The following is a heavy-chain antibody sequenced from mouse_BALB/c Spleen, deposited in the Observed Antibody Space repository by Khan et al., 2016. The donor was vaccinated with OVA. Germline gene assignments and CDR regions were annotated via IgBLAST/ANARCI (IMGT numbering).Heavy chain of an antibody. J-gene: IGHJ2*01. V-gene: IGHV1-76*01. CDR3: AREDALYYFDY. CDR2: IYPGTDNT. Sequence: QVHVKQSGAELVRPGTSVKLSCKTSGYIFTSYWIHWVKQRSGQGLEWIARIYPGTDNTYYNEKFKDKATLTADKSSSTAYLQLSSLKSEDSAVFFCAREDALYYFDYWGQGTTLTGSS. CDR1: GYIFTSYW.